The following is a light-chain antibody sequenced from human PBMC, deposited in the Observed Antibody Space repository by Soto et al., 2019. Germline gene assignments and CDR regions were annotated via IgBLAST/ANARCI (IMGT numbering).Light chain of an antibody. CDR1: QSVSSSY. J-gene: IGKJ1*01. CDR2: DAY. Sequence: EIVLTQSPGTLSLSPGERATLSCRASQSVSSSYLAWYQQKPGQAPRLLIYDAYNRATGIPPRFSGSGSGTDFTLTISRLEPEDFAVYYCQQYGSSRTFGQGTKVDI. V-gene: IGKV3-20*01. CDR3: QQYGSSRT.